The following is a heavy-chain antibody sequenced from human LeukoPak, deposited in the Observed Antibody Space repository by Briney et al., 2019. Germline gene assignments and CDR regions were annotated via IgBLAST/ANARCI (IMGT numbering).Heavy chain of an antibody. Sequence: SVKVSCKASGGTFSSYAISWVRQAPGQGLEWMGRIIPIFGTANYAQKVQGRVTITTDESASTAYMEMSSLRSEDTAVYYCARDYWFGELSSQDYYYYMDVWGKGTTVTVSS. CDR1: GGTFSSYA. V-gene: IGHV1-69*05. CDR3: ARDYWFGELSSQDYYYYMDV. CDR2: IIPIFGTA. D-gene: IGHD3-10*01. J-gene: IGHJ6*03.